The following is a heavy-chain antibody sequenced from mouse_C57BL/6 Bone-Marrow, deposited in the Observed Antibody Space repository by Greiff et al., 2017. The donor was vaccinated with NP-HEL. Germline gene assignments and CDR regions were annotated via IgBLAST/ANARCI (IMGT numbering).Heavy chain of an antibody. D-gene: IGHD2-4*01. Sequence: QVQLQQSGAELVRPGTSVKVSCKASGYAFTNYLIEWVKQRPGQGLEWIGVINPGSGGTNYNEKFKGKATLTADKSSSTAYMQLSSLTSEVSAVYFGARDGIYEDYDDAMDYWGQGTSVPVSS. CDR2: INPGSGGT. V-gene: IGHV1-54*01. CDR1: GYAFTNYL. CDR3: ARDGIYEDYDDAMDY. J-gene: IGHJ4*01.